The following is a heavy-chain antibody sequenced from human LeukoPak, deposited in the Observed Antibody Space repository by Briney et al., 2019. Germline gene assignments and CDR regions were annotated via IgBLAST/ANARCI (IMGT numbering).Heavy chain of an antibody. V-gene: IGHV3-15*01. CDR2: VKAKAHGGTI. Sequence: GGSLRLSCAASGFTFINAWMAWVRKAPGKGLEWVGRVKAKAHGGTIEYAAPVKGRFTISRDDSKNTLYLQMNSLKTEDTAVYYCTTDGVGVEGATYDNWGQGTLVSVSS. J-gene: IGHJ4*02. D-gene: IGHD1-26*01. CDR3: TTDGVGVEGATYDN. CDR1: GFTFINAW.